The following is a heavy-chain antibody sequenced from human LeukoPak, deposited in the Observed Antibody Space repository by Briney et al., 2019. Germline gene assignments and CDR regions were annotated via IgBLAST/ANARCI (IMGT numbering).Heavy chain of an antibody. Sequence: SETLSLTCTVSGCSISSYYWSWIRQPPGKGLEWIGYIYYSGSTNYNPSLKSRVTISVDTSKNQFSVKLSSVTAADTAVYYCAGDGGADSSSWYEYYYYGMDVWGQGTTVTVSS. D-gene: IGHD6-13*01. J-gene: IGHJ6*02. CDR1: GCSISSYY. CDR3: AGDGGADSSSWYEYYYYGMDV. CDR2: IYYSGST. V-gene: IGHV4-59*01.